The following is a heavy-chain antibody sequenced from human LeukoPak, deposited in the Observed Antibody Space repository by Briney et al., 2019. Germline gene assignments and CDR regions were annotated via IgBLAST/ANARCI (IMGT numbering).Heavy chain of an antibody. D-gene: IGHD2-2*01. Sequence: SETLSLTCSVSGDSISSSSYYWGWIRQPPGKGLEWIGSIYYSGSTYYNPSLKSRVTISGDTSKNQFSLKLSSVTAADTAVYYCARQWRPSPFDYWGQGTLVTVSS. CDR3: ARQWRPSPFDY. CDR2: IYYSGST. CDR1: GDSISSSSYY. J-gene: IGHJ4*02. V-gene: IGHV4-39*01.